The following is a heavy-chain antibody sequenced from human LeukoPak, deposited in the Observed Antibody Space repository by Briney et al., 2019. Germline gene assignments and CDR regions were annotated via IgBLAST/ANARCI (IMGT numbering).Heavy chain of an antibody. J-gene: IGHJ6*03. V-gene: IGHV3-53*01. CDR2: TYSGGRT. Sequence: GGSLRLSCAASGFTFSHHGMHWVRQAPGKGLEWVSVTYSGGRTYYADSVKGRFTISRDISKNTLYLQMNSPRAEDTAVYYCARVLSGRGSLYDYYYYMDVWGKGTTVTISS. D-gene: IGHD3-10*01. CDR1: GFTFSHHG. CDR3: ARVLSGRGSLYDYYYYMDV.